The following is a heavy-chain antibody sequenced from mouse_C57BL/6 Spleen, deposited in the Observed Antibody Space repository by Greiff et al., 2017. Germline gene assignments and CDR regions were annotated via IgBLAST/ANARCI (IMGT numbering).Heavy chain of an antibody. D-gene: IGHD1-1*01. CDR3: ARGLYYYGSSHWYFDV. Sequence: EVKLQESGPGLVKPSQSLSLTCSVTGYSITSGYYWNWIRQFPGNKLEWMGYISYDGSNNYNPSLKNRISITRDTSKNQFFLKLNSVTTEDTATYYCARGLYYYGSSHWYFDVWGTVTTVTVSS. CDR2: ISYDGSN. J-gene: IGHJ1*03. CDR1: GYSITSGYY. V-gene: IGHV3-6*01.